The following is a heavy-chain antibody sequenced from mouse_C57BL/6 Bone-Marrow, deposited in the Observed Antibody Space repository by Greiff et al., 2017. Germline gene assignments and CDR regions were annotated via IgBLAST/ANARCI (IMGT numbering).Heavy chain of an antibody. V-gene: IGHV14-4*01. J-gene: IGHJ1*03. D-gene: IGHD1-1*01. CDR3: TPPITTVVATDWYFDV. Sequence: EVQRVESGAELVRPGASVKLSCTASGFNIKDDYMHWVKQRPEQGLEWIGWIDPENGDTEYASKFQGKATITADTSSNTAYLQLSSLTSEDTAVYYCTPPITTVVATDWYFDVWGTGTTVTVSS. CDR1: GFNIKDDY. CDR2: IDPENGDT.